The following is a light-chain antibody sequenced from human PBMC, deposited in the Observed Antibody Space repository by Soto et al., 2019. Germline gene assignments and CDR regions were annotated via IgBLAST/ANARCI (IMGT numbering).Light chain of an antibody. J-gene: IGKJ4*01. Sequence: IQLTQSPSSLSASVGDRVTITCQASRGISSYLAWYQQKPGKPPKLLVYSASTLQSGVPSRFSGSGSGTDFALTISSLQPEDFATYYCQQLSSSPLTFGGGTKVDIK. V-gene: IGKV1-9*01. CDR2: SAS. CDR1: RGISSY. CDR3: QQLSSSPLT.